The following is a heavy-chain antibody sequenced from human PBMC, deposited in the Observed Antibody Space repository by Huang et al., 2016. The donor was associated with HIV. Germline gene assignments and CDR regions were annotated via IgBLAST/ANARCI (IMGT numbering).Heavy chain of an antibody. D-gene: IGHD3-9*01. CDR3: ATGFDVFFDF. Sequence: QVQLVQSRAEGKKHGASVKVSCKVSDYTPTEFSIHWVRQPPGKGLEWMGGFDPEIGETSYAQKFQGRVTMTEDTSTETAFMELSGLRPEDTAVYYCATGFDVFFDFWGQGTLVTVSS. V-gene: IGHV1-24*01. CDR2: FDPEIGET. J-gene: IGHJ4*02. CDR1: DYTPTEFS.